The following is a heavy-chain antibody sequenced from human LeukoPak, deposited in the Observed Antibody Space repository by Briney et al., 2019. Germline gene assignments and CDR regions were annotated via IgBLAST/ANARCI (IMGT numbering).Heavy chain of an antibody. D-gene: IGHD4-11*01. CDR1: GFTFSSYA. J-gene: IGHJ4*02. CDR2: ITSSGGST. CDR3: AKQGYSN. V-gene: IGHV3-23*01. Sequence: TGGSLRLSCSASGFTFSSYAMSWVRQAPGKGLEWVSTITSSGGSTFYADSVKGRFAISRDNSKNTLYLQVNSLRAEDTAVYYCAKQGYSNWGQGTQVTVSS.